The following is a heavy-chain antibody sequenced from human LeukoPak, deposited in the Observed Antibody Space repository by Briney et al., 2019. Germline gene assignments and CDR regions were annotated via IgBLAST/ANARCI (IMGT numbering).Heavy chain of an antibody. CDR3: ARDSRYTGNYLDAFDI. J-gene: IGHJ3*02. CDR1: GFTFSNYW. CDR2: IKEDGSEK. D-gene: IGHD1-1*01. Sequence: GGSLRLSCAASGFTFSNYWMNWVRQAPGKGLEWVANIKEDGSEKFYVDSVKGRFIISRDNSKNTLYMQMNNLRVEDTAVYFCARDSRYTGNYLDAFDIWGQGTLVTVSS. V-gene: IGHV3-7*01.